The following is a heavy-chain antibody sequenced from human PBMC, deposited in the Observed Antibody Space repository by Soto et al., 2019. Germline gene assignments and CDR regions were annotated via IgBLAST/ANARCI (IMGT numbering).Heavy chain of an antibody. V-gene: IGHV4-61*01. CDR2: VYYSGTT. Sequence: QVQLQESGPGLLKPSETLSLTCSVSGGSVSDKTYYWSWIRQPPGKRLEGIGYVYYSGTTNYNPSLKSRVTTSVDLSKNRFSLRLSSVNTADTALYYCARTTAVPNTLRSRYFFDYWGQGTLVTVSS. J-gene: IGHJ4*02. CDR1: GGSVSDKTYY. CDR3: ARTTAVPNTLRSRYFFDY. D-gene: IGHD4-17*01.